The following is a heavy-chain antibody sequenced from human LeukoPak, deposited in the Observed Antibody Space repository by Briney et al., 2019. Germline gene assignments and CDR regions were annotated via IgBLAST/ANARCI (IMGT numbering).Heavy chain of an antibody. V-gene: IGHV3-53*01. CDR2: IYSGGTT. J-gene: IGHJ4*02. CDR3: ARVRSGSYYDY. CDR1: GFTVSNYY. D-gene: IGHD1-26*01. Sequence: GGPLRLSCAASGFTVSNYYMHWVRQAPGKGLEWVSVIYSGGTTYYADSVKGRFTISRDNSKNTLYLQMNSLRAEDTAVYYCARVRSGSYYDYWGQGTLVTVYS.